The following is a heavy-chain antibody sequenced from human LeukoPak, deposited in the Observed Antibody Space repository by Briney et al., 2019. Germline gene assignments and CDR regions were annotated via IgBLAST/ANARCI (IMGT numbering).Heavy chain of an antibody. V-gene: IGHV3-30-3*01. CDR2: ISYDGSNK. Sequence: GGSLRLSCAASGFTFSSYAMHWIRQAPGKGLEWVAVISYDGSNKYYADSVKGRFTISRDNSKNTLYLQMNSLRAEDTAVYYCARDLQDGVAAAGTFDYWGQGTLVTVSS. CDR1: GFTFSSYA. J-gene: IGHJ4*02. D-gene: IGHD6-13*01. CDR3: ARDLQDGVAAAGTFDY.